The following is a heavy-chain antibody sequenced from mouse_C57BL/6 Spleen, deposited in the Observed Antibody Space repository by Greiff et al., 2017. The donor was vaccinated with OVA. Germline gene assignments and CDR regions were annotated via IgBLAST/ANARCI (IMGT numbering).Heavy chain of an antibody. CDR1: GYTFTSYW. Sequence: QVQLQQPGPELVKPGASVKLSCKASGYTFTSYWMHWVKQRPGQGLEWIGNINPSNGGTNYNEKFKSKATLTVDKSSSTAYMQLSSLTSEDSAVYYCARSDYYGSPYWYFDVWGTGTTVTVSS. J-gene: IGHJ1*03. CDR2: INPSNGGT. CDR3: ARSDYYGSPYWYFDV. V-gene: IGHV1-53*01. D-gene: IGHD1-1*01.